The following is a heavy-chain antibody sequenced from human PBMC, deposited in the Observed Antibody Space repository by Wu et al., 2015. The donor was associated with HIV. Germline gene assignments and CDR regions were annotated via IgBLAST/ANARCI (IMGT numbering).Heavy chain of an antibody. J-gene: IGHJ3*02. CDR2: INPSGGST. Sequence: QVQLVQSGAEVKKPGASVKASCKASGYTFTSYYMHWVRQAPGQGLEWMGIINPSGGSTSYAQKFQGRVTMTRDTSTSTVYMELSSLRSEDTAVYYCASLTLGYCSGGSCYDAFDIWGQGTMVTVSS. CDR3: ASLTLGYCSGGSCYDAFDI. V-gene: IGHV1-46*01. D-gene: IGHD2-15*01. CDR1: GYTFTSYY.